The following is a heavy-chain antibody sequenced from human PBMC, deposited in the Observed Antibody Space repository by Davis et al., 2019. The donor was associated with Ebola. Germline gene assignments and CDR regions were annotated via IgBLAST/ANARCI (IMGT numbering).Heavy chain of an antibody. J-gene: IGHJ3*02. V-gene: IGHV1-69*06. D-gene: IGHD2-2*01. CDR1: GGTFSSYA. Sequence: SVKVSCKASGGTFSSYAISWVRQAPGQGLEWMGGIIPIFGTANYAQKFQGRVTITADKSTSTAYMELSSLRSEDTAVYYCARAMQDIVVVPAPHAFDIWGQGTMVTVSS. CDR3: ARAMQDIVVVPAPHAFDI. CDR2: IIPIFGTA.